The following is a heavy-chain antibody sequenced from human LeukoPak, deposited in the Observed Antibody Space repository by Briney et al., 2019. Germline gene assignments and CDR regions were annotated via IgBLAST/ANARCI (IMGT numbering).Heavy chain of an antibody. D-gene: IGHD2-15*01. CDR2: ISGSGGST. Sequence: ETLSLTCAVYGGSFSGYYWSWVRQAPGKGLEWVSAISGSGGSTYYADSVKGRFTISRDNSKNTLYLQMNSLRAEDTAVYYCAKEDRLLDIVTRLDYWGQGTLVTVSS. CDR3: AKEDRLLDIVTRLDY. V-gene: IGHV3-23*01. CDR1: GGSFSGYY. J-gene: IGHJ4*02.